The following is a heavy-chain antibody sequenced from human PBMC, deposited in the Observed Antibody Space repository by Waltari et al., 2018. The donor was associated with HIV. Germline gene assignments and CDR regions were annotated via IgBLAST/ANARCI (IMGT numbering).Heavy chain of an antibody. J-gene: IGHJ3*02. V-gene: IGHV1-46*01. CDR3: ARDKAVGIITSVFNM. D-gene: IGHD3-3*01. CDR1: GYTFTNYY. Sequence: VQLVPSGAEVKKPGASVKVSCKASGYTFTNYYNHWVRQAPGQGLVWMARINPSGGSTSHAQKFQGRVPMTRDTSTSTVYMELSSLRSEDTAVYYCARDKAVGIITSVFNMWGQGTMVIVSS. CDR2: INPSGGST.